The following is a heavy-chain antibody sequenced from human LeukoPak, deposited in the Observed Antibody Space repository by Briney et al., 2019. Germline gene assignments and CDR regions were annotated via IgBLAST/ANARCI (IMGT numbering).Heavy chain of an antibody. J-gene: IGHJ4*02. D-gene: IGHD2-21*02. CDR1: GGSIGSGYY. V-gene: IGHV4-39*02. CDR3: TRDIGDFVSDF. CDR2: IHYGGTT. Sequence: SETLSLTCTVSGGSIGSGYYWVWIRQPPGKGLEWIGSIHYGGTTHYNPSLQSRVTISADTSKNQFALDLRSVTAADTAVYYCTRDIGDFVSDFWGQGTLVTVSS.